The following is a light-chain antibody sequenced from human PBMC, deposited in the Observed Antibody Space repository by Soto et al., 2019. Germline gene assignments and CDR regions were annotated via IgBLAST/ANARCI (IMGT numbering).Light chain of an antibody. CDR2: DAS. CDR1: QGISSA. CDR3: QQFNSYPLT. J-gene: IGKJ5*01. Sequence: AIQLTQSPSSLSASVGDRVTITCRAGQGISSALDWYRQRPGTPPKLLISDASNLEGGVPSRFSGSGAGTDFTLTIRRLQPEDFASYYCQQFNSYPLTVAQGTRHEI. V-gene: IGKV1-13*02.